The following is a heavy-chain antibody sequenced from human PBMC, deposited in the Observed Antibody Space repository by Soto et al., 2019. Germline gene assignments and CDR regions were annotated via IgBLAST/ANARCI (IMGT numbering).Heavy chain of an antibody. Sequence: GASVKVSCKASGGTFSSYTISWVRQAPGQGLEWMGRIIPILGIANYAQKFQGRVTITADKSTSTAYMELSSLRSEDTAVYYCAKPAGIELEYCSSTSCYLGAFDIWGQGTMVTVSS. V-gene: IGHV1-69*02. CDR1: GGTFSSYT. D-gene: IGHD2-2*01. CDR2: IIPILGIA. CDR3: AKPAGIELEYCSSTSCYLGAFDI. J-gene: IGHJ3*02.